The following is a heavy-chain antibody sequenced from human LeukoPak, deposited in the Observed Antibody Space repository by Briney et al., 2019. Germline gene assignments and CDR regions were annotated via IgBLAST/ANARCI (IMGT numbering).Heavy chain of an antibody. D-gene: IGHD2-15*01. CDR2: ISCDGSNK. CDR3: AREDSLYYYGMDV. Sequence: GRSLRLSCAASGFTFSSYAMHWVRQAPGKGLEWVAVISCDGSNKYYADSVKGRFTISRDNSKNTLYLQMNSLRAEDTAVYYCAREDSLYYYGMDVWGQGTTVTVSS. CDR1: GFTFSSYA. J-gene: IGHJ6*02. V-gene: IGHV3-30-3*01.